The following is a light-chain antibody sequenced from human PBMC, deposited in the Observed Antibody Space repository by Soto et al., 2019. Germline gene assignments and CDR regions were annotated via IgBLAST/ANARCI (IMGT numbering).Light chain of an antibody. CDR1: QSVLYSSNNKNY. CDR2: WAS. J-gene: IGKJ1*01. Sequence: DMVITPSPASLAVSLGERATINCKSSQSVLYSSNNKNYLAWYQQKPGQPPKLLIYWASTRESGVPDRFSGSGSGTDFTLTISSLQAEDVAVYYCQQYYSTPRTFGQGTKV. CDR3: QQYYSTPRT. V-gene: IGKV4-1*01.